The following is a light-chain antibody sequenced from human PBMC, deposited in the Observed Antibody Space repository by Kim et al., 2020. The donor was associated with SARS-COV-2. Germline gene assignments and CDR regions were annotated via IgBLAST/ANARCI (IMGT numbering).Light chain of an antibody. Sequence: QASKSSKSNKSLVQTNEYKDLDGYVQKPGQCPQDLIHVGSNRASGVPERFSGSGSGTDFTLKISRGEGEDVGVYYSMQGLKKPLTRGGGNKGDIK. CDR2: VGS. CDR1: KSLVQTNEYKD. V-gene: IGKV2-28*01. CDR3: MQGLKKPLT. J-gene: IGKJ4*02.